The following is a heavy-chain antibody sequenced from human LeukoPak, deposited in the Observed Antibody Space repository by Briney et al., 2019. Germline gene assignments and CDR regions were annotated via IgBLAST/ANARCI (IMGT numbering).Heavy chain of an antibody. CDR3: ARDPLAYYDSGEYFHPWAFVI. D-gene: IGHD3-22*01. V-gene: IGHV4-4*07. CDR2: IYTSGNT. J-gene: IGHJ3*02. Sequence: NPSETLSLICTVSGGSISRNYWSWIRQPAGKGLEWIGRIYTSGNTNYSPSLKSRVSMSLDTSKNQFSLKLSSVTAADTAVYYCARDPLAYYDSGEYFHPWAFVIWGQGTMVTVSS. CDR1: GGSISRNY.